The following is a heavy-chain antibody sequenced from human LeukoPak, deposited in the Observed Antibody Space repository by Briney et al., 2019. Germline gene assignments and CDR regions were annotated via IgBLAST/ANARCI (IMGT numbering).Heavy chain of an antibody. CDR2: IYYSGST. Sequence: PSETLSLTCTVSGGSISSGGYYWSWIRQHPGKGLEWIGYIYYSGSTYYNPSLKSRVTISVDTSKNQFSLKLSSVTAADTAVYYCARGGRWLQLDYWGQGTLVTVSS. D-gene: IGHD5-24*01. V-gene: IGHV4-31*03. CDR3: ARGGRWLQLDY. CDR1: GGSISSGGYY. J-gene: IGHJ4*02.